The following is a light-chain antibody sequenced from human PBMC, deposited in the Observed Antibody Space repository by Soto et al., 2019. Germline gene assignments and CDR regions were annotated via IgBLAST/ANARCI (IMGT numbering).Light chain of an antibody. J-gene: IGKJ1*01. CDR2: AAS. Sequence: SSLSASVEDRVIITCRASQSISNHLNWYQQKPGKAPKLLIFAASSLQSGVPSRFSGSRSGPDFTLTISSLQPEDFATYYCQQSYSSPPTFGQGTKVDI. V-gene: IGKV1-39*01. CDR1: QSISNH. CDR3: QQSYSSPPT.